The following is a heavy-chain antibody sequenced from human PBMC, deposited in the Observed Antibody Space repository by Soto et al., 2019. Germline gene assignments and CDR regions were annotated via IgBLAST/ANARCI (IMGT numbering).Heavy chain of an antibody. V-gene: IGHV1-18*01. Sequence: QVQLVQSGAEVRKPGASVKVPCKASGYTFTRYGISWVRQAPGQGLEWMGWSTPYNGDTYYARKVQGRVTMTSDTSTSTAYMELRSRTPDDSAIYYCARGRGVNCSSTSCYHSFYYMDVWGKGITVTVSS. CDR1: GYTFTRYG. J-gene: IGHJ6*03. CDR2: STPYNGDT. D-gene: IGHD2-2*01. CDR3: ARGRGVNCSSTSCYHSFYYMDV.